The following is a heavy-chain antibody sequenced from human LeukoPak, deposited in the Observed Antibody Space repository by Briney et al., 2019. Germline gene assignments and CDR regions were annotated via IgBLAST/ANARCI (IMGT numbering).Heavy chain of an antibody. CDR2: IYPGDSDT. V-gene: IGHV5-51*01. J-gene: IGHJ6*03. D-gene: IGHD2-15*01. CDR1: GYSFTTYW. Sequence: GESLKISCKGSGYSFTTYWIGWVRQMPGKGLEWMGIIYPGDSDTRYSPSFQGQVTISADKSISTAYLQWSSLKASDTAMYYCARIGVTLNDYYYYMDVWGKGTTVTVSS. CDR3: ARIGVTLNDYYYYMDV.